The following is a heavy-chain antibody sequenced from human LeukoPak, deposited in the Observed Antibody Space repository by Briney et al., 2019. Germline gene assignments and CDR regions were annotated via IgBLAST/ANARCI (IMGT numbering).Heavy chain of an antibody. J-gene: IGHJ4*02. V-gene: IGHV4-59*01. CDR1: GGSISSYD. CDR2: IYYSGST. Sequence: SETLSLTCTVSGGSISSYDWSWIRQPPGKGLEWIWYIYYSGSTNYNPSLKSRVTISVDTSKNQFSLKLSSVTAADTAVYYCARGGIAVAGTLGYWGQGTLVTVSS. CDR3: ARGGIAVAGTLGY. D-gene: IGHD6-19*01.